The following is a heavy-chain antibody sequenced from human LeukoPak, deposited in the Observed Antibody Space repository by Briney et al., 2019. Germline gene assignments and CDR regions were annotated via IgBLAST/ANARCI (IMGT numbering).Heavy chain of an antibody. V-gene: IGHV3-23*01. CDR3: AKDITEDYYYYYMDV. CDR2: ISGTGDST. J-gene: IGHJ6*03. D-gene: IGHD1-14*01. CDR1: GFTFSSYA. Sequence: GGSLRLSCAASGFTFSSYAMSWVRQAPGKGLEWVSAISGTGDSTYYADSVKGRFIISRDSSKNTLYLQMNSLRAEDTAVYYCAKDITEDYYYYYMDVWGKGTTVTVSS.